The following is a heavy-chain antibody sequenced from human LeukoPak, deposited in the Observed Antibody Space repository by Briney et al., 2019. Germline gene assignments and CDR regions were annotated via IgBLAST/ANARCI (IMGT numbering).Heavy chain of an antibody. CDR3: ARNHYDFWSGYYTPYYYMDV. Sequence: SETLSLTCTVSGGSVSSGSYYWSWIRQPPGKGLEWIGYIYYSGSTNYNPSLKSRVTISVDTSKNQFSLKLSSVTAADTVVYYCARNHYDFWSGYYTPYYYMDVWGKGTTVTVSS. J-gene: IGHJ6*03. CDR1: GGSVSSGSYY. CDR2: IYYSGST. V-gene: IGHV4-61*01. D-gene: IGHD3-3*01.